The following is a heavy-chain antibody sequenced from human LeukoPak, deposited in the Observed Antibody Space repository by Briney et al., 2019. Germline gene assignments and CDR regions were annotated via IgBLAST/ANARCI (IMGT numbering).Heavy chain of an antibody. Sequence: GGSLRLSCAASGFTFSSYEMNWVRQAPGKGLEWVSYISSCGSTIYYADSVKGRFTISRDNAKNSLYLQMNSLRAEDTAVYYCARDGAGNYYYYMDVWGKGTTVTVSS. CDR1: GFTFSSYE. D-gene: IGHD3-10*01. J-gene: IGHJ6*03. V-gene: IGHV3-48*03. CDR2: ISSCGSTI. CDR3: ARDGAGNYYYYMDV.